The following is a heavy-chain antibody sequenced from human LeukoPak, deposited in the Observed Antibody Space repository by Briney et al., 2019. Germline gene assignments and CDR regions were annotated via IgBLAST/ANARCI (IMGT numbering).Heavy chain of an antibody. CDR1: GGSFSGYY. CDR2: INHSGST. D-gene: IGHD3-10*01. J-gene: IGHJ4*02. CDR3: ARKGVIHYYGSGSYVY. Sequence: SETLSLTCAVYGGSFSGYYWSWIRQPPGKGLEWIGEINHSGSTNYNPSLKSRVTISVDTSKNQFSLKLSSVTAADTAVYYCARKGVIHYYGSGSYVYWGQGTLVTLSS. V-gene: IGHV4-34*01.